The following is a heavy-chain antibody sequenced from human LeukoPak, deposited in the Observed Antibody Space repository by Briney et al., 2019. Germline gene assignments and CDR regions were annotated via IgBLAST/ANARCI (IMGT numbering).Heavy chain of an antibody. D-gene: IGHD6-13*01. CDR2: ISSSSSTI. Sequence: GGSLRLSCAASGFTFSSYSMNWVRQAPGKGLEWVSYISSSSSTIYYADPVKGRFTISRDNAKNSLYLQMNSLRAEDTAVYYCARDDSSSWYDWFDPWGQGTLVTVSS. CDR1: GFTFSSYS. V-gene: IGHV3-48*01. CDR3: ARDDSSSWYDWFDP. J-gene: IGHJ5*02.